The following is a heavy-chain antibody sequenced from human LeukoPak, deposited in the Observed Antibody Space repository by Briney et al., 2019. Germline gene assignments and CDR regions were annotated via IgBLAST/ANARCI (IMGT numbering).Heavy chain of an antibody. CDR3: AMGGYFDY. CDR1: GFTFSSYG. J-gene: IGHJ4*02. V-gene: IGHV3-30*03. Sequence: GGSLRLSCAASGFTFSSYGTHWVRQAPGKGLEWVAVISYDGSNKYYADSVKGRFTISRDNSKNTLYLQMNSLRAEDTAVYYCAMGGYFDYWGQGTLVTVSS. CDR2: ISYDGSNK. D-gene: IGHD3-16*01.